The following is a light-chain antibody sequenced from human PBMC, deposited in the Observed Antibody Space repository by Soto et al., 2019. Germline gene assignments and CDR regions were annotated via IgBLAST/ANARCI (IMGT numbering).Light chain of an antibody. CDR1: QSVSGTY. J-gene: IGKJ3*01. V-gene: IGKV3-20*01. Sequence: EIVLTQSPGTLSLSPGERATLSCRASQSVSGTYLAWYQQRPGQAPKVLIYGASSRAAGIPDRFSGSGSGTDFTITISRLEPEDFAVYYCQQYGASPFNFGPGTKVDIK. CDR2: GAS. CDR3: QQYGASPFN.